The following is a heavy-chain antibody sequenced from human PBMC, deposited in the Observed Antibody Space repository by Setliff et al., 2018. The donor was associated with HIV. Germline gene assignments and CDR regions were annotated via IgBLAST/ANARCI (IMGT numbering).Heavy chain of an antibody. CDR3: ARAIPDYGDYYFDY. CDR2: MNPNSGNT. CDR1: GYTFTSYD. Sequence: ASVKVSCKASGYTFTSYDINWVRQATGQGLEWMGWMNPNSGNTGYAQKFQGRVTITRDTSISTAYMELSSLRSEDTAVYYCARAIPDYGDYYFDYWGQGTLVTVSS. J-gene: IGHJ4*02. V-gene: IGHV1-8*03. D-gene: IGHD4-17*01.